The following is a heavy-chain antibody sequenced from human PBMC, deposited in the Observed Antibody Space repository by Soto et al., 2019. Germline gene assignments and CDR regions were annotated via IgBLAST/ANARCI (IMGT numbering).Heavy chain of an antibody. CDR3: ARGYWSSTSCSTYYYYYGMDV. J-gene: IGHJ6*02. CDR1: GGTFSSYA. D-gene: IGHD2-2*01. CDR2: IIPIFGTA. Sequence: QVQLVQSGAEMKKPGSSVKVSCKASGGTFSSYAISWVRQAPGQGLEWMGGIIPIFGTANYAQKFQGRVTITADESTSTAYMELSSLRSEDTAVYYCARGYWSSTSCSTYYYYYGMDVWGQGTTVTVSS. V-gene: IGHV1-69*01.